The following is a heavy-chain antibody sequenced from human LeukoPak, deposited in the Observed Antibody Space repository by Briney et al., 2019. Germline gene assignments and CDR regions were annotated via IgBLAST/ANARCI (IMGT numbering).Heavy chain of an antibody. V-gene: IGHV3-21*01. Sequence: GGSLRLSCAASGFTFSSYSMNWVRQAPGKGLEWVSSISSSSSYIYYADSVKGRFTISRDNAKNSLYLQMNSLRAEDTAVYYCARAGEGHYYGSGSPFDYWGQGTLVTVSS. CDR2: ISSSSSYI. D-gene: IGHD3-10*01. CDR3: ARAGEGHYYGSGSPFDY. CDR1: GFTFSSYS. J-gene: IGHJ4*02.